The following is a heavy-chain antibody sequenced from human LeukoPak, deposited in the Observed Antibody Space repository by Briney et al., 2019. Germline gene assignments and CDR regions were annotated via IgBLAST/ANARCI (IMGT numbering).Heavy chain of an antibody. CDR1: GFTVSSNY. D-gene: IGHD2-15*01. J-gene: IGHJ4*02. V-gene: IGHV3-53*01. CDR3: ASSRGYCSGGSCYNFDY. Sequence: PGGSLRLSCAAYGFTVSSNYMSWVRQAPGKGLEWVSVIYSGGSTYYADSVKGRFTISRDNSKNTLYPQMNSLRAEDTAVYYCASSRGYCSGGSCYNFDYWGQGTLVTVSS. CDR2: IYSGGST.